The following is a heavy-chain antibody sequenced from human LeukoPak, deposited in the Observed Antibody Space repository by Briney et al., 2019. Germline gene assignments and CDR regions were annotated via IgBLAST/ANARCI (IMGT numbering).Heavy chain of an antibody. D-gene: IGHD1-1*01. V-gene: IGHV3-23*01. J-gene: IGHJ4*02. CDR1: GFSFTTYW. Sequence: PGGSLRLSCAASGFSFTTYWMGWVRQAPGKGLEWVSAISGSGGSTYYADSVKGRFTISRDNPKNSLYLQMNNLRDEDTAVYYCARALTDTTLESFDQWGQGTLVAVSS. CDR3: ARALTDTTLESFDQ. CDR2: ISGSGGST.